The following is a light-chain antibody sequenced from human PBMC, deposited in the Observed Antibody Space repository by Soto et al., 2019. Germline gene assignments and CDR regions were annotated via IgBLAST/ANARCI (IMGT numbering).Light chain of an antibody. V-gene: IGKV1-5*01. CDR2: NAD. Sequence: DIQMTQSPSTLSASVGDRVTITCRASQDINRWLAWYQQKPGKAPKILIYNADTLESGVPSRFSGSGYGTEFILTISSLQPDDFATYYCQQFSLYWAFGQGTKADIK. CDR3: QQFSLYWA. J-gene: IGKJ1*01. CDR1: QDINRW.